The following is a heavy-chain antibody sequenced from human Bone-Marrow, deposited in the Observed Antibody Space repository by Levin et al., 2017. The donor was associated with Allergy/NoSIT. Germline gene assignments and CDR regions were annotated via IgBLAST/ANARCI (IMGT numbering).Heavy chain of an antibody. CDR1: GFTFSDAW. V-gene: IGHV3-15*01. J-gene: IGHJ4*02. Sequence: SCAVSGFTFSDAWVSWVRQAPGKGLEWVGRIKSKTDGGTTDYAAPVKGRFTISSDDSKNTLFLQMNSLKTEDTAVYYCTTEGQRGYTYAFDYWGQGTLVTVSS. D-gene: IGHD5-12*01. CDR2: IKSKTDGGTT. CDR3: TTEGQRGYTYAFDY.